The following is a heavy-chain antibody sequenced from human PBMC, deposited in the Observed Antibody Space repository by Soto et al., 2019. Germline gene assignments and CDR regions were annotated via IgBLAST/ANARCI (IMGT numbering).Heavy chain of an antibody. J-gene: IGHJ6*02. CDR3: ARRLMGLAAARPYGMSV. D-gene: IGHD3-10*01. Sequence: PGESLKISCKGSGYSFTSYWISWVRQMPGKGLEWMGRIDPSDSYTNYSPSFQGHVTISADKSISTAYLQWSSLKASDTAMYYCARRLMGLAAARPYGMSVWGQGSSVPVSS. CDR1: GYSFTSYW. CDR2: IDPSDSYT. V-gene: IGHV5-10-1*01.